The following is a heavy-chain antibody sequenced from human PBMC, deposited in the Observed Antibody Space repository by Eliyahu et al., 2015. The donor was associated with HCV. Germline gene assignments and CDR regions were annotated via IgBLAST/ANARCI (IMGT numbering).Heavy chain of an antibody. CDR1: GXSIXRNSYY. D-gene: IGHD6-19*01. CDR2: IXYSGST. Sequence: QLQLQESGPGLVKPSETLSXPCXXXGXSIXRNSYYWGWIRQPPGKGLEWIGSIXYSGSTYYNPSLKSRVTISVDTSKNQFSLKLSSVTAADTAVYYCARLDPYSSGWCFDPWGQGTLVTVSS. CDR3: ARLDPYSSGWCFDP. V-gene: IGHV4-39*01. J-gene: IGHJ5*02.